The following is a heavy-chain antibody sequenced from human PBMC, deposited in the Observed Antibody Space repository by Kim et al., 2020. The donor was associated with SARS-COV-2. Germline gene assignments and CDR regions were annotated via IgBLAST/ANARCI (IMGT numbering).Heavy chain of an antibody. V-gene: IGHV3-23*03. CDR1: GFTFSSYA. J-gene: IGHJ4*02. D-gene: IGHD4-17*01. Sequence: GGSLRLSCAASGFTFSSYAMSWVRQAPGKGLEWVSVIYSGDSSTYYADSVKGRFTISRDNSKNTLYLQMNSLRAEDTAVYYCAREPNEYGNQWGQGTLVTVSS. CDR2: IYSGDSST. CDR3: AREPNEYGNQ.